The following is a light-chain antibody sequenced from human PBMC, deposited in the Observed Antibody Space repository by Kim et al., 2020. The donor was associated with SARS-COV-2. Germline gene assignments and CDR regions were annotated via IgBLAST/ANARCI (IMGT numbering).Light chain of an antibody. J-gene: IGKJ5*01. CDR3: QQSDSTLPTT. CDR1: QSISSY. V-gene: IGKV1-39*01. CDR2: AAS. Sequence: DIQMTQSPSSLSASVGDRVTITCRASQSISSYLNWYQQKPGKAPKLLIYAASSLQSGVPSRFSGSGSGTDFTLTISSLQPEDFATYYCQQSDSTLPTTFGQGTRLEIK.